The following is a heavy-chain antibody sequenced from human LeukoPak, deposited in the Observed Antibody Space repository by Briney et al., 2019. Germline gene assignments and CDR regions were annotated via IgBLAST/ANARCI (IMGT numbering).Heavy chain of an antibody. CDR3: ATLDYGGPYYFDY. V-gene: IGHV1-69-2*01. CDR1: GYTFTDHY. J-gene: IGHJ4*02. CDR2: VDPEDGET. Sequence: ASVKVSCKVSGYTFTDHYMHWLQQAPGKGLEWMGLVDPEDGETIYAEKFQGRVTITADTSTDTAYMELSSLRSEDTAVYYCATLDYGGPYYFDYWGQGTLVTVSS. D-gene: IGHD4-23*01.